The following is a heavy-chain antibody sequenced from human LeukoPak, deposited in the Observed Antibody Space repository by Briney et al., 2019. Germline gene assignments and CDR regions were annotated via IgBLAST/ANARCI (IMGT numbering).Heavy chain of an antibody. V-gene: IGHV3-33*01. J-gene: IGHJ4*02. CDR2: IWYDGSNK. CDR3: ARDHRYGDYVIVGYFDY. Sequence: GGSLRLSCAASGFTFSSHGMHWVRQAPGKGLEWVAVIWYDGSNKYYADSVKGRFTISRDNSKNTLYLQMNSLRAEDTAVYYCARDHRYGDYVIVGYFDYWGQGTLVTVSS. CDR1: GFTFSSHG. D-gene: IGHD4-17*01.